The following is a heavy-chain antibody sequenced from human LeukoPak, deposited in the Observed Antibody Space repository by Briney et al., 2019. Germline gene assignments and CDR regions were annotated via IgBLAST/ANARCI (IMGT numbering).Heavy chain of an antibody. CDR1: GGTSSSYA. J-gene: IGHJ4*02. Sequence: SVKVSCKASGGTSSSYAISWVRQAPGQGLEWMGRIIPIFGTANYAQKFQGRVTITTDESTSTAYMELSSLRSEDTAVYYCARGGYYDSSGYFSFDYWGQGTLVTVSS. CDR2: IIPIFGTA. V-gene: IGHV1-69*05. D-gene: IGHD3-22*01. CDR3: ARGGYYDSSGYFSFDY.